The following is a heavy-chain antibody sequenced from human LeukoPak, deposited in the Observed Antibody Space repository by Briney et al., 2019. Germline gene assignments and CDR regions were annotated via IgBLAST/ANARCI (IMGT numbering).Heavy chain of an antibody. Sequence: SETLSLTCTVSGYSISSGYYWGWIRQPPGKGLEWIGSIYLSGSTYYNPSLKSRVTISVDTSKDQFSLKLSSVTAADTAVYYCARHFRYYYDFWSATEDYMDVWGKGTTVTVSS. CDR3: ARHFRYYYDFWSATEDYMDV. J-gene: IGHJ6*03. D-gene: IGHD3-3*01. CDR1: GYSISSGYY. V-gene: IGHV4-38-2*02. CDR2: IYLSGST.